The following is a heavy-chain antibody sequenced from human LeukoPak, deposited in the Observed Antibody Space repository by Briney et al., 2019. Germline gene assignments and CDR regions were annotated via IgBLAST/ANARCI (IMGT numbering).Heavy chain of an antibody. CDR2: ISGSGGST. CDR3: AKRPMTTVVTPYIN. V-gene: IGHV3-23*01. D-gene: IGHD4-23*01. J-gene: IGHJ4*02. CDR1: GFTFTSYS. Sequence: PGGSLRLSCAASGFTFTSYSMSWVRQAPGKGLEWVSAISGSGGSTYYADSVKGRFTISRDNSKNTLYLQMNSLRAEDTAVYYCAKRPMTTVVTPYINWGQGTLVTVSS.